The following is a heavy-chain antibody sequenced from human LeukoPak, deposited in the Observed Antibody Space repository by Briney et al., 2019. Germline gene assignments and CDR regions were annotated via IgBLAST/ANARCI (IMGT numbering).Heavy chain of an antibody. CDR3: AGIASSGWLDAFDI. CDR2: INPNSGGT. J-gene: IGHJ3*02. Sequence: GASVKVSCKASGYTFTGYYMHWVRQAPGQGLEWMGWINPNSGGTNYAQKFQGRVTMTRDTSISTAYMELSRLGSDDTAVYYCAGIASSGWLDAFDIWGQGTMVTVSS. D-gene: IGHD6-19*01. CDR1: GYTFTGYY. V-gene: IGHV1-2*02.